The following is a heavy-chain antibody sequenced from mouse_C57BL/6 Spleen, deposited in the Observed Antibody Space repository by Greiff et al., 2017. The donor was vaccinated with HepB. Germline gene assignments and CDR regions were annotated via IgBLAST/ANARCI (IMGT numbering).Heavy chain of an antibody. V-gene: IGHV1-54*01. Sequence: VQLQQSGAELVRPGTSVKVSCKASGYAFTNYLIEWVKQRPGQGLEWIGVINPGSGGTNYNEKFKGKATLTADKSSSTAYMQLSSLTSEDSAVYFCARSSSTTVVVPYVGYWGQGTTLTVSS. CDR3: ARSSSTTVVVPYVGY. CDR2: INPGSGGT. D-gene: IGHD1-1*01. CDR1: GYAFTNYL. J-gene: IGHJ2*01.